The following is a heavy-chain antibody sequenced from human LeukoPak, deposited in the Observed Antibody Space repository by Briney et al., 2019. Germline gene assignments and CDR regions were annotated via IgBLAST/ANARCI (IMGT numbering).Heavy chain of an antibody. D-gene: IGHD2-2*02. CDR1: GFTFSSYA. J-gene: IGHJ4*02. Sequence: GGSLRLSCAASGFTFSSYAMHWVRQAPGKGLEWVAVISYDGSNKYYANSVKGRFTISRDNSENTLYLQMNSLRAEDTAVYYCARADIVVVPAAIMAGFFDYWGQGTLVTVSS. CDR2: ISYDGSNK. V-gene: IGHV3-30*04. CDR3: ARADIVVVPAAIMAGFFDY.